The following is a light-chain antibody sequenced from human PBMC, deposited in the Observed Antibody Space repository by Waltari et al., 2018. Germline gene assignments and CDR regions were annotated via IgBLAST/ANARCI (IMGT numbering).Light chain of an antibody. CDR1: IRDVGGYNY. Sequence: QSALTQPPSLSGSPGQSITISCTGTIRDVGGYNYVSCYQQHPGKAPKLMIYEVSTRPSGVSNRFSGSKSGNTASLTISGLQAEDEADYYCSSYTSSSTPYVFGTGTKVTVL. CDR2: EVS. J-gene: IGLJ1*01. V-gene: IGLV2-14*01. CDR3: SSYTSSSTPYV.